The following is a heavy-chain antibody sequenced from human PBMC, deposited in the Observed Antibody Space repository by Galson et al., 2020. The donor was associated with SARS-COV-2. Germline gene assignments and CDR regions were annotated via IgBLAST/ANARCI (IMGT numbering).Heavy chain of an antibody. CDR3: AKDSVGVAPMGY. CDR1: GFTFSSYG. V-gene: IGHV3-30*18. CDR2: ISYDGSNK. Sequence: GESLKISCAASGFTFSSYGMHWVRQAPGKGLEWVAVISYDGSNKYYADSVKGRFTISRDNSKNTLYLQMNSLRAEDTAVYYCAKDSVGVAPMGYWGQGTLVTVSS. J-gene: IGHJ4*02. D-gene: IGHD3-10*01.